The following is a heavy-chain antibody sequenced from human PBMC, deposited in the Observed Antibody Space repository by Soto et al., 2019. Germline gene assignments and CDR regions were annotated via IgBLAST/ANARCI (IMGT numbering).Heavy chain of an antibody. D-gene: IGHD3-10*01. J-gene: IGHJ4*02. CDR2: MHHSGST. CDR1: GGSITSPNW. V-gene: IGHV4-4*02. Sequence: QVRLQESGPGLVNPSGTLSLTCVVSGGSITSPNWWTWVRQPPGRGLEWIAEMHHSGSTNYSPSLKSRVVMSIYKSKNQFSLKLSSVTAADTAVYYWATGNVYYYGSGGLWDQWGRGALVTVSS. CDR3: ATGNVYYYGSGGLWDQ.